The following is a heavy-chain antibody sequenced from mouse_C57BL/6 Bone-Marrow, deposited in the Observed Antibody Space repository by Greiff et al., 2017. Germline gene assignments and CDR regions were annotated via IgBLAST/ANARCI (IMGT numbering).Heavy chain of an antibody. CDR1: GFTFSSYG. J-gene: IGHJ3*01. D-gene: IGHD3-1*01. Sequence: EVQGVESGGDLVKPGGSLKLSCAASGFTFSSYGMSLVRQTPDKRLEWVATISSGGSYTYYPDSVKGRFTISRDNAKNTLYLQMSSLKSEDTAMYYCASGGRGAYWGQGTLVTVSA. V-gene: IGHV5-6*01. CDR2: ISSGGSYT. CDR3: ASGGRGAY.